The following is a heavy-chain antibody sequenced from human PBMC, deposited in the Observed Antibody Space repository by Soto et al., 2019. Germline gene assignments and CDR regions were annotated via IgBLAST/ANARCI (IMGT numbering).Heavy chain of an antibody. Sequence: PSETLSLTCTFSGGSPNYYSWTWIRQPPGKGLEWIGNIANTGSTNYNPSRKSRVTLSVDTPNNQFSLRLSSVTAADTAVYYCARDDRDDYVGNFGHWGQGTLVTVSS. CDR2: IANTGST. D-gene: IGHD4-17*01. V-gene: IGHV4-59*12. J-gene: IGHJ4*02. CDR1: GGSPNYYS. CDR3: ARDDRDDYVGNFGH.